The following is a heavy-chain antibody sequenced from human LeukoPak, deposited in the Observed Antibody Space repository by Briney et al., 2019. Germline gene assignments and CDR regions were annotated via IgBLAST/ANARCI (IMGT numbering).Heavy chain of an antibody. CDR2: IYHSGST. D-gene: IGHD3-22*01. Sequence: GSLRLSCAASGFTFSSYSMNWVRQPPGKGLEWIGEIYHSGSTNYNPSLKSRVTISVDKSKNQFSLKLSSVTAADTAVYYCARGRYYYDSSGYLPHFDYWGQGTLVTVSS. J-gene: IGHJ4*02. V-gene: IGHV4-4*02. CDR1: GFTFSSYSM. CDR3: ARGRYYYDSSGYLPHFDY.